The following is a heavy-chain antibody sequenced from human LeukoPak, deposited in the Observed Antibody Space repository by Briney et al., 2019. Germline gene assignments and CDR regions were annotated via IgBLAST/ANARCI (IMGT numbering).Heavy chain of an antibody. CDR1: GFTFSSYE. J-gene: IGHJ3*02. Sequence: TGGSLRLSCAASGFTFSSYEMNWVRQAPGKGLEWVSATSGSGGSTYYADSVKGRFTISRDNSKNTLYLQMNSLRAEDTAVYYCAKNHDYGDSSDAFDIWGQGTMVTVSS. D-gene: IGHD4-17*01. CDR3: AKNHDYGDSSDAFDI. V-gene: IGHV3-23*01. CDR2: TSGSGGST.